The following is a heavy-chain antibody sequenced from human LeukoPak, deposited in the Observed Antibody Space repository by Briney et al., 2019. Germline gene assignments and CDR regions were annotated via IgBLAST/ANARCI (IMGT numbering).Heavy chain of an antibody. CDR2: ISSNGGST. V-gene: IGHV3-64*01. J-gene: IGHJ4*02. CDR1: GFTFSSYA. D-gene: IGHD3-3*02. CDR3: ARDIRAYLNHDQGFDY. Sequence: GGSLRLSCAASGFTFSSYAMHWVRQAPGKGLEYVSAISSNGGSTYYANSVKGRFTISRDNSKNTLYLQMNSLRAEDTAVYYCARDIRAYLNHDQGFDYWGQGTLVTVSS.